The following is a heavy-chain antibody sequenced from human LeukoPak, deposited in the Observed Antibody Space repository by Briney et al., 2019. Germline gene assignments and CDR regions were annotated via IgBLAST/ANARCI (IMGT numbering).Heavy chain of an antibody. CDR1: GYTFTSYG. D-gene: IGHD6-19*01. V-gene: IGHV1-18*01. Sequence: GASVKVSCKASGYTFTSYGISWVRQAPGQGLEWMGCISAYNGNTNYAQKLQGRVTMTTDTSTSTAYMELRSLRSDDTAVYYCARPHSSGWYRMRATGDWFDPWGQGSLVTVSS. J-gene: IGHJ5*02. CDR2: ISAYNGNT. CDR3: ARPHSSGWYRMRATGDWFDP.